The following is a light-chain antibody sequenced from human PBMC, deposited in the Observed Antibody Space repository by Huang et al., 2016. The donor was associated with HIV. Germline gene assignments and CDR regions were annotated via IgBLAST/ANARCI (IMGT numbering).Light chain of an antibody. V-gene: IGKV3-15*01. Sequence: VVMTQSPATLSVSPGEEVTLSFRASQAVGINVAWVQQKPGQAPRILIYGASTRATGLPARFRGSGSGTEFTLTISSLQSEDFAVYYCQEYDKWPRITFGQGTRLDIK. J-gene: IGKJ5*01. CDR3: QEYDKWPRIT. CDR2: GAS. CDR1: QAVGIN.